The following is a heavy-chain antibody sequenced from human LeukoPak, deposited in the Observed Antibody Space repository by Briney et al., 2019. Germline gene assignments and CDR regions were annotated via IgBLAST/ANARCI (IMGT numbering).Heavy chain of an antibody. V-gene: IGHV3-15*05. CDR2: VKSKTDGETT. CDR1: VFTFSNAW. Sequence: GGSLRLSCAASVFTFSNAWMSWVRQAPGKGLEWVGRVKSKTDGETTDYAAPVKGRFTISRDDSKNTLYLQMNSLKTEDTAVYYCTARHSSGWFGAYWGQGTLVTVSS. D-gene: IGHD6-19*01. J-gene: IGHJ4*02. CDR3: TARHSSGWFGAY.